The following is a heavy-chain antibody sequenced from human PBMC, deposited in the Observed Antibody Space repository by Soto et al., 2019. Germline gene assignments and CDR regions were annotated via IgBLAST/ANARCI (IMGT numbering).Heavy chain of an antibody. J-gene: IGHJ3*02. D-gene: IGHD1-26*01. CDR1: GYTFTDYY. CDR3: ARDHVGPMSSFDI. V-gene: IGHV1-2*02. Sequence: QVQLVQSGAEVKKPGASVKVSCKASGYTFTDYYIHWVRQAPGQGLECMGWINSNSGGADYAQKFQGRVTLTRDTSISTAYMELTRLRSDDTAVYYCARDHVGPMSSFDIWGQGTMVTVSS. CDR2: INSNSGGA.